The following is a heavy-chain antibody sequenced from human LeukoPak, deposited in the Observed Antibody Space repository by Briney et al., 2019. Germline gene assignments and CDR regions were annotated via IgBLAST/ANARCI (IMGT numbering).Heavy chain of an antibody. Sequence: GGSLRLSCAASGFTFSSYWMHWVRQAPGKGLEWVSSISYSSDYIYYADSLKGRFTISRDNAKNSLYLQMSSLRAEDTAIYYCARSTYSNGWSIFDFWGQGTLVTVSS. J-gene: IGHJ4*02. CDR3: ARSTYSNGWSIFDF. CDR1: GFTFSSYW. D-gene: IGHD6-19*01. V-gene: IGHV3-21*01. CDR2: ISYSSDYI.